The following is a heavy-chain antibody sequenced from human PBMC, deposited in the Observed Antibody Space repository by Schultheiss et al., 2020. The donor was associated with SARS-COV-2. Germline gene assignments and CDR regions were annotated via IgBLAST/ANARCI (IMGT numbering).Heavy chain of an antibody. CDR2: IWYDGSNE. CDR3: AREGYPDAFDI. D-gene: IGHD5-18*01. J-gene: IGHJ3*02. V-gene: IGHV3-33*01. CDR1: GFTFSRYG. Sequence: GGSLRLSCTASGFTFSRYGMHWVRQAPGKGLAWMAVIWYDGSNEYYADSVKGRFTISRDNSKNTLYLQMNSLRAEDTAVYYCAREGYPDAFDIWGQGTMVTVSS.